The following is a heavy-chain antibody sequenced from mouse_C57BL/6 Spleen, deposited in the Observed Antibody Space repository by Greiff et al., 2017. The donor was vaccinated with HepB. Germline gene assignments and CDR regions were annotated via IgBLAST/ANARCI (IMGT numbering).Heavy chain of an antibody. Sequence: VQLQQPGAELVMPGASVKLSCKASGYTFTSYWMHWVKQRPGQGLEWIGEIDPSDSYTNYNQKFKGKSTLTVDKSSSTAYMQLSSLTSEDSAVYYCARTEYGAMDYWGQGTSVTVSS. CDR1: GYTFTSYW. CDR2: IDPSDSYT. D-gene: IGHD5-2*01. V-gene: IGHV1-69*01. J-gene: IGHJ4*01. CDR3: ARTEYGAMDY.